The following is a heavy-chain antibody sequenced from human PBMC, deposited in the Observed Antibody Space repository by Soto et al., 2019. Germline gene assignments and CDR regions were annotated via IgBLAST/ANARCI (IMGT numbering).Heavy chain of an antibody. D-gene: IGHD6-13*01. CDR1: GGTFSSYA. V-gene: IGHV1-69*13. Sequence: GASVKVSCKASGGTFSSYAISWVRQAPGQGLEWMGGIIPIFGTANYAQKFQGRVTITADESTSTAYMELSSLRSEDTAVYYCASSSWSAYYYGMDVWGQGTTVTVSS. CDR3: ASSSWSAYYYGMDV. CDR2: IIPIFGTA. J-gene: IGHJ6*02.